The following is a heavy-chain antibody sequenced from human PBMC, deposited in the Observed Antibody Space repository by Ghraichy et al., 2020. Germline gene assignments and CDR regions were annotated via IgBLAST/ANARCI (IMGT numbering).Heavy chain of an antibody. CDR2: IYYSGST. CDR3: ARSGGYSIHYGMDV. D-gene: IGHD4-11*01. J-gene: IGHJ6*02. V-gene: IGHV4-39*01. Sequence: SETLSLTCTVSGGSISSSSYYWGWIRQPPGKGLEWIGSIYYSGSTYYNPSLKSRVTISVDTSKNQFSLKLSSVTAADTAVYYCARSGGYSIHYGMDVWGQWTTVPVSS. CDR1: GGSISSSSYY.